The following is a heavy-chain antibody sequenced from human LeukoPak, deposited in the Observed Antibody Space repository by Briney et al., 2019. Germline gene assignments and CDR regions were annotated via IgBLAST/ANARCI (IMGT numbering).Heavy chain of an antibody. V-gene: IGHV4-4*07. CDR2: IYTSGST. J-gene: IGHJ6*02. CDR1: GGSISSYY. CDR3: ARGILWFGEFNGMDV. D-gene: IGHD3-10*01. Sequence: SETLSLTCTVSGGSISSYYWSWIRQPAGKGLEWIGRIYTSGSTNYNPSLKSRVTISVDTSKNQFSLKLSSVTAADTAVYYCARGILWFGEFNGMDVWGQGTTVTVSS.